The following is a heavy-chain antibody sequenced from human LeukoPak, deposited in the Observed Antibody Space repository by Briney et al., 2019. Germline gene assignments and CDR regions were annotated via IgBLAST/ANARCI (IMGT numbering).Heavy chain of an antibody. V-gene: IGHV4-4*07. Sequence: PSETLSLTCTVSGGSISSYYWSWIRQPAGKGLEWIGRIYTSGSTNYNPSLKSRVTMSVDTSKNQFSLKLSSVTAADTAVYYCARDYGSGGYLVLDYWGQGTLVTVSS. D-gene: IGHD3-10*01. CDR3: ARDYGSGGYLVLDY. CDR1: GGSISSYY. J-gene: IGHJ4*02. CDR2: IYTSGST.